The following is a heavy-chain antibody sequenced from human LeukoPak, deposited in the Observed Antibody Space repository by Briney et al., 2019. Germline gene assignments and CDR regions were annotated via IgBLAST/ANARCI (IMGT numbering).Heavy chain of an antibody. CDR3: AREVVYCSGGSCYSGWFDP. CDR1: GGSISSYY. D-gene: IGHD2-15*01. V-gene: IGHV4-4*07. J-gene: IGHJ5*02. CDR2: IYTSGST. Sequence: SETLSLTCTVSGGSISSYYWSWIRQPAGKGLEWIGRIYTSGSTNYNPSLKSRVTMSVDTSKNQFSLKLSSVTAADTAVYYCAREVVYCSGGSCYSGWFDPWGQGTLVTVSS.